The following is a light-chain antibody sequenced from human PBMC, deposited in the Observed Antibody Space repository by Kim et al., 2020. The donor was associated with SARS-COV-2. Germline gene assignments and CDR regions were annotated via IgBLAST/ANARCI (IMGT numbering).Light chain of an antibody. CDR2: GAS. CDR3: QQYGSSPPIT. CDR1: QSVNNNY. J-gene: IGKJ5*01. V-gene: IGKV3-20*01. Sequence: PGERATLACRASQSVNNNYLAWYQQKPGQAPRLLIYGASSRATSIPDRFSGSGSGTDFTLTISRLEPEDFAVYYCQQYGSSPPITFGQGTRLEIK.